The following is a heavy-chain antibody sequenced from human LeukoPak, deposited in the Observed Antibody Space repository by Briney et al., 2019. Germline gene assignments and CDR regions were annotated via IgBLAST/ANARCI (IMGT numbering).Heavy chain of an antibody. Sequence: QSGGSLTLSCSASGFTFRSYEMNWVRQPPGKGLEWVSYITSSGSTIYYADSVKGRFTISRDNNKNSLYLQMNSLRTEDTAFYFCVKGDQWLLRDWGQGTLVTVSS. D-gene: IGHD6-19*01. CDR1: GFTFRSYE. J-gene: IGHJ4*02. CDR3: VKGDQWLLRD. V-gene: IGHV3-48*03. CDR2: ITSSGSTI.